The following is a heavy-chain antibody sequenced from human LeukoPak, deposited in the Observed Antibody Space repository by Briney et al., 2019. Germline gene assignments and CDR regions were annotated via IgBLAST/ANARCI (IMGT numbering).Heavy chain of an antibody. V-gene: IGHV3-53*01. CDR3: ARGSGSD. CDR1: GFTVTSSY. Sequence: GGSLRLSCAASGFTVTSSYMSWVRQAPGKGLEWVSVTQSGGSTYYADSVEGRFSVSRDNSKNTLYLQMSSLRAEDTAVYYCARGSGSDWGQGTLVTVSS. D-gene: IGHD7-27*01. CDR2: TQSGGST. J-gene: IGHJ4*02.